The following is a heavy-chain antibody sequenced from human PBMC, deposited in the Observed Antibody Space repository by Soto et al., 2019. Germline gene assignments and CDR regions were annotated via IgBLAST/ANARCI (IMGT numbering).Heavy chain of an antibody. CDR2: INHSGST. D-gene: IGHD3-16*02. CDR1: GGSFSGYY. J-gene: IGHJ3*02. CDR3: ARVYNYIWGSYRYSPHDAFDI. Sequence: QVQLQQWGAGLLKPSETLSLTCAVYGGSFSGYYWSWIRQPPGKGLEWIGEINHSGSTNYNPSLQRRVTLPVDTSKNQFSLKLSSVTAADTAVYYCARVYNYIWGSYRYSPHDAFDIWGQGPMVTVSS. V-gene: IGHV4-34*01.